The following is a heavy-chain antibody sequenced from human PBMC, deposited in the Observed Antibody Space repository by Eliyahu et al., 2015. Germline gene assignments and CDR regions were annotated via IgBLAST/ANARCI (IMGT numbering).Heavy chain of an antibody. J-gene: IGHJ3*01. CDR2: LHHGRST. V-gene: IGHV4-38-2*02. D-gene: IGHD4-23*01. Sequence: QVQLQESGPGLVKPSETLSLTCTVSGYSISSGYFWGWIRQPPGKGLEFIGSLHHGRSTHYSPSPKSRVTILVDTSKNQFSLNLSSVTAADTAVYYCARMTGFLVTTGVWEPDAFDVWGQGTMVPVSS. CDR3: ARMTGFLVTTGVWEPDAFDV. CDR1: GYSISSGYF.